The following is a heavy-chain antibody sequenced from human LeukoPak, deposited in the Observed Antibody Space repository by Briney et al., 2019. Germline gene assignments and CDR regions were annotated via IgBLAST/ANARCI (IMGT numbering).Heavy chain of an antibody. D-gene: IGHD1-26*01. V-gene: IGHV3-7*01. Sequence: PAGSLRLSCAASGFTFSDYWMNWVRQAPGKGREWVANIKRDGSEKYYVDSVKGRFTISRDNAKNSLYLQMNSLRAEDTAVYYCARDRGSGSYWGQGTLVTVSS. CDR2: IKRDGSEK. CDR3: ARDRGSGSY. J-gene: IGHJ4*02. CDR1: GFTFSDYW.